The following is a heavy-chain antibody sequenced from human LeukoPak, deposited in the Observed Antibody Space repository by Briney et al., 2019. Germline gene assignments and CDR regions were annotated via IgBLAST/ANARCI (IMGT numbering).Heavy chain of an antibody. V-gene: IGHV3-21*01. J-gene: IGHJ5*02. CDR2: ISSSSSYI. CDR3: ARDTSNYVDYINWFDP. Sequence: PGGSLRLSCAASGVTFSSYSMNWVRQAPGKGLEWVSSISSSSSYIYYADSVRGRFTTSRDNAKNSPYLQMNSLRAEDTAVYYCARDTSNYVDYINWFDPWGQGTLVTVSS. D-gene: IGHD4-17*01. CDR1: GVTFSSYS.